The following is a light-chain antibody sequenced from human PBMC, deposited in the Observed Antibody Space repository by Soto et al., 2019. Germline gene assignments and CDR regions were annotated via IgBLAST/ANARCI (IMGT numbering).Light chain of an antibody. J-gene: IGKJ4*01. CDR1: QSVSYY. V-gene: IGKV3-20*01. CDR2: DAS. Sequence: EIVLTQSPGTLSLSPGERATLSCRASQSVSYYLAWYQQKPGQAPRLLIYDASSRATGVPDRFSGSGSGTDFTLTISRLEPEDFAVYYCQRYNRWPLSFGGGTKV. CDR3: QRYNRWPLS.